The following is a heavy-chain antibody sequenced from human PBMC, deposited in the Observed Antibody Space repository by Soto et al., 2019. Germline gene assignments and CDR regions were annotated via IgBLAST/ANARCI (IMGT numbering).Heavy chain of an antibody. Sequence: EVQLVESGGGLVQPGGSLRLSCAASGFTFSSYSMNWVRQAPGKGLEWVSYISSSSSTIYYVDSVKGRFTISRDNAKNSLYLQMNSLRAEDTAVYYCARVGCSGGSCYHYYYYYGMDVWGQGTTVNVSS. D-gene: IGHD2-15*01. CDR3: ARVGCSGGSCYHYYYYYGMDV. J-gene: IGHJ6*02. CDR2: ISSSSSTI. CDR1: GFTFSSYS. V-gene: IGHV3-48*01.